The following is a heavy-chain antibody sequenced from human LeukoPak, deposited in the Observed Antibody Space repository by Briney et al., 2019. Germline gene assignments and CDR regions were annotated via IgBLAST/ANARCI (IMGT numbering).Heavy chain of an antibody. V-gene: IGHV3-48*03. CDR1: GFTFSSYA. CDR3: ARGLLWFGEDFDY. CDR2: ISSSGSTI. D-gene: IGHD3-10*01. Sequence: GGSLRLSCAASGFTFSSYAMHWVRQAPGKGLEWVSYISSSGSTIYYADSVKGRFTISRDNAKNSLYLQMNSLRAEDTAVYYCARGLLWFGEDFDYWGQGTLVTVSS. J-gene: IGHJ4*02.